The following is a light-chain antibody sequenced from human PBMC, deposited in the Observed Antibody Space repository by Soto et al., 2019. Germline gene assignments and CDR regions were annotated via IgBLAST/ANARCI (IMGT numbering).Light chain of an antibody. CDR3: QQYGSTPT. CDR2: GAS. CDR1: QSVSGSY. Sequence: EIVMTQSPATLSVSPGERATLSCRASQSVSGSYLAWHQQKPGQAPRLLIYGASSRATGIPDRFTGSGSGTDFTLTISRLEPEDFAVYYCQQYGSTPTFGQGTKVEIK. V-gene: IGKV3-20*01. J-gene: IGKJ1*01.